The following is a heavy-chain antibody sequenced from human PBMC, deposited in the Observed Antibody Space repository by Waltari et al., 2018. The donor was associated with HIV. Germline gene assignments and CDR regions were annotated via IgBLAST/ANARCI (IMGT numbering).Heavy chain of an antibody. J-gene: IGHJ4*02. CDR2: IYSGDSDT. V-gene: IGHV5-51*01. CDR1: GYSFTSYW. D-gene: IGHD2-15*01. CDR3: ARQVGYCSGGSCYPDY. Sequence: EVQLVQSGAEVNTPGESLKISCKGSGYSFTSYWTGRVRQMPGKGLEWMGIIYSGDSDTRYSPSFQGQVTISADKSISTAYLQWSSLKASDTAMYYCARQVGYCSGGSCYPDYWGQGTLVTVSS.